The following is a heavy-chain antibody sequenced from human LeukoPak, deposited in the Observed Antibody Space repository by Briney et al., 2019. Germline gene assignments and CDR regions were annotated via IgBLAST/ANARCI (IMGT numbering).Heavy chain of an antibody. Sequence: ASVKVSCKASGYTFTGYYMHWVRQAPGQGLEWMGWINPNSGGTNYAQRFQGRVTMTRDTSISTAYMELSSLRSEDTAVYYCAWSGNAYYYDSSGYRDAFDIWGQGTMVTVSS. V-gene: IGHV1-2*02. CDR1: GYTFTGYY. CDR3: AWSGNAYYYDSSGYRDAFDI. D-gene: IGHD3-22*01. CDR2: INPNSGGT. J-gene: IGHJ3*02.